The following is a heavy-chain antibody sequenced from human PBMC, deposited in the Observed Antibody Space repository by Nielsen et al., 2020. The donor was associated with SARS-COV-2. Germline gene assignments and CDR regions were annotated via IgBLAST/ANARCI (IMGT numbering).Heavy chain of an antibody. V-gene: IGHV1-46*01. CDR3: ARDRSKRLRYNWNYEYYGMDV. CDR1: GYTFTSYY. D-gene: IGHD1-20*01. J-gene: IGHJ6*02. CDR2: INPSGGST. Sequence: ASVKVSCKASGYTFTSYYMHWVRQAPGQGLEWTGIINPSGGSTSYAQKFQGRVTMTRDTSTSTVYMELSSLRSEDTAVYYCARDRSKRLRYNWNYEYYGMDVWGQGTTVTVSS.